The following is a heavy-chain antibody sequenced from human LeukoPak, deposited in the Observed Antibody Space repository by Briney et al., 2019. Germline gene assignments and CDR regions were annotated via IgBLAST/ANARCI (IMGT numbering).Heavy chain of an antibody. J-gene: IGHJ4*02. V-gene: IGHV3-30*18. Sequence: PGGSLRLSCAASGFTFSSYGMHWVRQAPGKGLEWVVVISYDGSNIHYADSVKGRFTISGDNSKNTLYLQMNSLRAEDTAVYYCAKGYRYFDYWGQGTLVTVSS. CDR1: GFTFSSYG. CDR3: AKGYRYFDY. D-gene: IGHD1-14*01. CDR2: ISYDGSNI.